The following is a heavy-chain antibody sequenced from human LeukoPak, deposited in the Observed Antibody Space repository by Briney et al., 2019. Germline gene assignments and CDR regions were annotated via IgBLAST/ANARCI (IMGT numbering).Heavy chain of an antibody. CDR3: ARRGRSSWVFDY. CDR2: IYYSGST. D-gene: IGHD6-13*01. V-gene: IGHV4-39*07. J-gene: IGHJ4*02. CDR1: GGSISSSSYY. Sequence: SETLSLTCTVSGGSISSSSYYWGWIRQPPGKGLEWIGSIYYSGSTYYNPSLKSRVTISVDTSKNQFSLKLSSVTAADTAVYYCARRGRSSWVFDYWGQGTLVTVSS.